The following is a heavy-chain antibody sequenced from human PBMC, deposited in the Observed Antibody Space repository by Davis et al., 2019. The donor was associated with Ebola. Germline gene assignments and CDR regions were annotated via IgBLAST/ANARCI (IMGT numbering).Heavy chain of an antibody. J-gene: IGHJ4*02. Sequence: GESLKISCAPSGFTVSSNYMSWVRQAPGKGLEWVSVIYNGGYTSYADSVKGRFTISRDNSKNSVYLEMSSLRTEDIALYYCLTSISAAGTFDYWGQGALVTVSS. V-gene: IGHV3-53*05. CDR1: GFTVSSNY. D-gene: IGHD1-1*01. CDR3: LTSISAAGTFDY. CDR2: IYNGGYT.